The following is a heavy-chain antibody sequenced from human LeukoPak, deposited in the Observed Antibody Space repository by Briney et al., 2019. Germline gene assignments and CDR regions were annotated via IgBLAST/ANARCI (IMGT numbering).Heavy chain of an antibody. CDR1: GGSISSGGYY. V-gene: IGHV4-31*03. Sequence: SQTLSLTCTVSGGSISSGGYYWSWIRQHPGKGLESIGYIYYSGSTYYNPSLKSRVTISVDTSKNQFSLKLSSVTAADTAVYYCARRVDYGDYDWYFDLWGRGTLVTVSS. CDR3: ARRVDYGDYDWYFDL. J-gene: IGHJ2*01. D-gene: IGHD4-17*01. CDR2: IYYSGST.